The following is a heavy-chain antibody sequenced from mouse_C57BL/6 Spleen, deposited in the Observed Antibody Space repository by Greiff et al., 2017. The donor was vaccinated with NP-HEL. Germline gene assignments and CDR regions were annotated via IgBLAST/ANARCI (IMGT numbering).Heavy chain of an antibody. Sequence: EVKLMESGEGLVKPGGSLKLSCAASGFTFSSYAMSWVRQTPEKRLEWVAYISSGGDYIYYADTVKGRFTISRDNARNTLYLQMSSLKAEDTAMYYCTRALYGNLDYWGQGTTLTVSS. CDR1: GFTFSSYA. D-gene: IGHD2-1*01. J-gene: IGHJ2*01. CDR2: ISSGGDYI. V-gene: IGHV5-9-1*02. CDR3: TRALYGNLDY.